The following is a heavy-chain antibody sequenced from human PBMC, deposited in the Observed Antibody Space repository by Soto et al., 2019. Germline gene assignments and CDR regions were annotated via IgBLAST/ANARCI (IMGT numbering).Heavy chain of an antibody. CDR3: AREYTYGSNFFDC. CDR1: GGSLSSAAYY. D-gene: IGHD5-18*01. J-gene: IGHJ4*02. V-gene: IGHV4-31*03. Sequence: QVQLQESGPGLVKPSETLSLTCTVSGGSLSSAAYYWSWIRHHPGKGLEWIGYISHSGSTYYTPSLKSRVIISVDTSKNQFSLSLTSVTAADTAVYYCAREYTYGSNFFDCWGQGALVTVSS. CDR2: ISHSGST.